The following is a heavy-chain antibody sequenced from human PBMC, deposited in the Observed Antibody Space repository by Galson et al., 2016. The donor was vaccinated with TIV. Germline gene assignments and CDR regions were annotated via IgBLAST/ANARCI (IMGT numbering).Heavy chain of an antibody. D-gene: IGHD3-3*01. Sequence: TLSLTCSVSGGSIGGSSYFWGWVRQPPGQGLEWIGSVYYSGSTYYDPSLSRRVTVSRDTSKSQFSLKLKSVTAADTAIYYCAETGLYDPIFGAANFVFWGQGILVTVFS. CDR2: VYYSGST. J-gene: IGHJ4*02. V-gene: IGHV4-39*07. CDR1: GGSIGGSSYF. CDR3: AETGLYDPIFGAANFVF.